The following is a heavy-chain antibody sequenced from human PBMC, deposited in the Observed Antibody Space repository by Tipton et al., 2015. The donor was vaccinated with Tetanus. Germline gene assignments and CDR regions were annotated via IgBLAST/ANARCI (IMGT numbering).Heavy chain of an antibody. J-gene: IGHJ4*02. CDR1: GFTFSNYA. CDR2: ISYDGSNK. Sequence: SLRLSCAASGFTFSNYAMHWVRQAPGKGLEWVAVISYDGSNKYYADSVKGRFTISRDNSKNTLYLQMNSLRAEDTAVYYCARDQDYYDSSGPIGYWGQGTLVTVSS. V-gene: IGHV3-30-3*01. D-gene: IGHD3-22*01. CDR3: ARDQDYYDSSGPIGY.